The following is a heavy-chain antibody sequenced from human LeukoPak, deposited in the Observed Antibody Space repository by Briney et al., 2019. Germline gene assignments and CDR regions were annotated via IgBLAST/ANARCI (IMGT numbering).Heavy chain of an antibody. CDR3: ARDEYNWFDP. Sequence: SETLSLTCTVSGGSISSYYWSWLRQPPGNGLEWIGYIYYSGSTNYNPSLKSRVTISVDTSKNQFSLKLSSVTAADTAVYYCARDEYNWFDPWGQGTLVTVSS. V-gene: IGHV4-59*01. CDR2: IYYSGST. J-gene: IGHJ5*02. CDR1: GGSISSYY.